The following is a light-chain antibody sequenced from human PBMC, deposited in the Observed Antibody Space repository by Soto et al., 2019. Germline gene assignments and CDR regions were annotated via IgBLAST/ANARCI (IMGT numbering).Light chain of an antibody. Sequence: DIVMTQSPDSLAVSLGERATINCKSSQSVLYSSNNKNYLAWYQQKPGQPPKLLIYWASTRESGVPDRFSGSGSGTDFPVTISSLQAEDVAVYYCQQYYSSPQTFGQGTKVEIK. CDR2: WAS. CDR3: QQYYSSPQT. CDR1: QSVLYSSNNKNY. J-gene: IGKJ1*01. V-gene: IGKV4-1*01.